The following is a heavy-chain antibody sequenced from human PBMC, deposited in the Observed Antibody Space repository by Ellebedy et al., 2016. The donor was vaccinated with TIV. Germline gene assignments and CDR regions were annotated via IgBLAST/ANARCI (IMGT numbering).Heavy chain of an antibody. J-gene: IGHJ4*02. Sequence: MPGGSLRLSCIVSGGSVSSTRYYWVWIRQPPGKGLEYIGSVYYSGSPYYNPSFKSRVTLSADTSKNQFSLNLRTVTAADTAVYYCARTDPWQPIDDWGQGILVSVSS. CDR3: ARTDPWQPIDD. CDR2: VYYSGSP. D-gene: IGHD2-21*02. V-gene: IGHV4-39*01. CDR1: GGSVSSTRYY.